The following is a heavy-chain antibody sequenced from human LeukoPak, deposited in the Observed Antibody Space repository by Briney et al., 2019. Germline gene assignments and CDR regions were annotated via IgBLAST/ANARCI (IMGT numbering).Heavy chain of an antibody. CDR3: ARGGGGYGRYNWFDP. Sequence: SETLSLTCAVYGGSFSGYYWSWIRQPPGKGLEWIGEINHSGSTNYNPSLKSRVTISVDTSKNQFSLKLSSVTAADTAVYYCARGGGGYGRYNWFDPWGQGTLVTVSS. V-gene: IGHV4-34*01. J-gene: IGHJ5*02. D-gene: IGHD5-12*01. CDR1: GGSFSGYY. CDR2: INHSGST.